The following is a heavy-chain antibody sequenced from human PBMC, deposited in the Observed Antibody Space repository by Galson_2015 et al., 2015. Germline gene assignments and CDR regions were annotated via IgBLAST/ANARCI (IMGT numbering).Heavy chain of an antibody. CDR2: IYSGGST. D-gene: IGHD3-22*01. CDR3: ARDWHYDSSGYYLSSYYGMDV. V-gene: IGHV3-66*02. Sequence: SLRLSCAASGSTVSSNYMSWVRQAPGKGLEWVSVIYSGGSTYYADSVKGRFTISRDNSKNTLYLQMNSLRAEDTAVYYCARDWHYDSSGYYLSSYYGMDVWGQGTTVTVSS. J-gene: IGHJ6*02. CDR1: GSTVSSNY.